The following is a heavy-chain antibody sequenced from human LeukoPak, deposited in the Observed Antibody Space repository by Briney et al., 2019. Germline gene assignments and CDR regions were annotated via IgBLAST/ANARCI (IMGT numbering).Heavy chain of an antibody. CDR2: IHGGGDGT. V-gene: IGHV3-23*01. J-gene: IGHJ3*02. CDR1: GFTFTNYA. CDR3: ARDPNGNYVGAFEI. Sequence: GGSLRLSCAASGFTFTNYAMIWVRQAPGRGLEWFSAIHGGGDGTHYADSLQGRFTISRDNSKNTLFLQMNNMRAEDTAVYYCARDPNGNYVGAFEIWGSGTKVTVS. D-gene: IGHD4-17*01.